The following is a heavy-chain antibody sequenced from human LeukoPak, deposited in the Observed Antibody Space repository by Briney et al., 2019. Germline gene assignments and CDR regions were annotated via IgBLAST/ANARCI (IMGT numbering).Heavy chain of an antibody. CDR2: TYSGGST. D-gene: IGHD3-10*01. CDR3: ARLDTMVRGVTSDY. CDR1: GFTVSSNY. Sequence: GGSLRLSCAASGFTVSSNYMSWIRQAPGKGLEWVSVTYSGGSTYYADSVKGRFTISRDNSKNTLYLQMNSLRAEDTAVYFCARLDTMVRGVTSDYWGQGTLVTVSS. J-gene: IGHJ4*02. V-gene: IGHV3-66*01.